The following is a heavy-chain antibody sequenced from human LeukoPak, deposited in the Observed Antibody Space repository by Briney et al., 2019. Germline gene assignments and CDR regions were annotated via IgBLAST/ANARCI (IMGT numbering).Heavy chain of an antibody. V-gene: IGHV3-23*01. CDR1: GFTFSSYA. CDR3: AKAGSNSYIDFDS. CDR2: ISAGGGSR. J-gene: IGHJ4*02. Sequence: GGSLRLSCAASGFTFSSYAMSWVRQAPGKGLEWVSGISAGGGSRYHADSVEGRFTVSRDNSKNTLFLQINSLRAEDTAVYYCAKAGSNSYIDFDSWGQGTLVTVSS. D-gene: IGHD6-13*01.